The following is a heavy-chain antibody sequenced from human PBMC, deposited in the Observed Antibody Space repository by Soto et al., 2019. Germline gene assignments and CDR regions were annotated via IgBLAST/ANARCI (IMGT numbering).Heavy chain of an antibody. CDR2: ISSSSSYI. CDR3: ARAEGTNTLRYFDWCFGY. D-gene: IGHD3-9*01. Sequence: PGGSLRLSCAASGFTFSSYSMNWVRQAPGKGLEWVSSISSSSSYIYYADSVKGRFTISRDNAKNSLYLQMNSLRAEDTAVYYCARAEGTNTLRYFDWCFGYWGQGTLVTVSS. V-gene: IGHV3-21*01. CDR1: GFTFSSYS. J-gene: IGHJ4*02.